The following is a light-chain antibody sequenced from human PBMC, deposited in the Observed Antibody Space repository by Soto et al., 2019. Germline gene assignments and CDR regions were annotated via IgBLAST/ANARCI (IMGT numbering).Light chain of an antibody. CDR2: KAS. V-gene: IGKV1-5*03. CDR3: QQYNSYHST. CDR1: QSISNW. Sequence: DIQMTQSPSTLSASVGDRVTITCRASQSISNWLAWYQQKPGKAPKLLIFKASSLESGVPSRFSGSGSETEFTLTISSLQHDDFELYYCQQYNSYHSTLGQGTKVDIK. J-gene: IGKJ1*01.